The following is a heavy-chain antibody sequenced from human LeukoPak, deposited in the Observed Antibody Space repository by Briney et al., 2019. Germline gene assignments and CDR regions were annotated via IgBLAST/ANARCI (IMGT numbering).Heavy chain of an antibody. Sequence: GGSLRLSCAASGFTFSSYEMNWVRQAPGKGLEWVSYISSSGSTIHYADSVKGRFTISRDNAKNSLYLQMNSLRAEDTAVYYCARDRPVGTMIVEGPDYYYYMDVWGKGTTVTVSS. CDR2: ISSSGSTI. J-gene: IGHJ6*03. CDR3: ARDRPVGTMIVEGPDYYYYMDV. V-gene: IGHV3-48*03. D-gene: IGHD3-22*01. CDR1: GFTFSSYE.